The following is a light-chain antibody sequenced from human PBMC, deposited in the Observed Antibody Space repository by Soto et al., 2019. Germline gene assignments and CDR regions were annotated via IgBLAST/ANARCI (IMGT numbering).Light chain of an antibody. CDR2: EVS. Sequence: QSVLTQPASVSGSPGQSITISCTGTSSDVGGYNYVSWYQQHPGKAPKLMIYEVSNRPSGVSNRFSGSKSGNTASLTISGLQAEDEADYYCCSSAGSGTFYVFGAGTKLTVL. CDR1: SSDVGGYNY. J-gene: IGLJ1*01. V-gene: IGLV2-14*01. CDR3: CSSAGSGTFYV.